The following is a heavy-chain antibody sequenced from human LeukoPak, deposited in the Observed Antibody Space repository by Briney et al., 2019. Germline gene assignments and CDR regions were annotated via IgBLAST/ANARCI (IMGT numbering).Heavy chain of an antibody. D-gene: IGHD6-13*01. CDR2: ISGSGGST. CDR3: AKGLYSSSWYNEHVCDY. Sequence: PGGSLRLSCAASGFTFSSYAMSWVRQAPGKGLEWVSAISGSGGSTYYADSVKGRFTISRDNSKNTLYLQMNSLRAEDTAVYYCAKGLYSSSWYNEHVCDYWGPGTLVTVSS. J-gene: IGHJ4*02. V-gene: IGHV3-23*01. CDR1: GFTFSSYA.